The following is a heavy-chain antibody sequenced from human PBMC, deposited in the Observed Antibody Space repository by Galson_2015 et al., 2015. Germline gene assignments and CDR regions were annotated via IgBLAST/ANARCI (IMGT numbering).Heavy chain of an antibody. CDR3: ARGGQLPPSVDNWFDP. D-gene: IGHD2-2*01. V-gene: IGHV4-31*11. J-gene: IGHJ5*02. CDR1: GDSINNAAYS. Sequence: TLSLTCAVSGDSINNAAYSWSWIRQHPGKGLEWIGYIYYSGSTYYNPSHKSRVTISVDTSKNQFSLKLSSVTAADTAVYYCARGGQLPPSVDNWFDPWGQGTLVTVSS. CDR2: IYYSGST.